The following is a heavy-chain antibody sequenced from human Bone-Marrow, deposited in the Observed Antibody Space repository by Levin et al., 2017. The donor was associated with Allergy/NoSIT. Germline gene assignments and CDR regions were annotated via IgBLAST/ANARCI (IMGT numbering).Heavy chain of an antibody. Sequence: GESLKISCAASGFSVRSNFMSWVRQAPGKGLEWVSFLYSGGSTYYADSVRGRFSVSRDDSKNTVYLQLTSLRAEDTAVYYCAREGWFGDSPNYYYMDVWGKGTTVIVSS. D-gene: IGHD3-10*01. CDR2: LYSGGST. J-gene: IGHJ6*03. CDR3: AREGWFGDSPNYYYMDV. CDR1: GFSVRSNF. V-gene: IGHV3-66*01.